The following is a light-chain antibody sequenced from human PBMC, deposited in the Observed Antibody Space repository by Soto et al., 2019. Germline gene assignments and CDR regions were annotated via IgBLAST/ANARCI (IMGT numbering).Light chain of an antibody. CDR2: DVS. V-gene: IGLV2-11*01. CDR3: CSYTARFTLL. J-gene: IGLJ3*02. Sequence: QPVLTQPRSVSGSPGQSVTISCTGTSSDVGGYNHVSWYQHHPGKAPKLMIYDVSQRPSGVPDRFSGSKSGTTASLTISGLQAEDEADYYCCSYTARFTLLFGGGTKLTVL. CDR1: SSDVGGYNH.